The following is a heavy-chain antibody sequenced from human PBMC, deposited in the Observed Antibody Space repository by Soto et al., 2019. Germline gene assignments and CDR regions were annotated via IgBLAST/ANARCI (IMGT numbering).Heavy chain of an antibody. V-gene: IGHV1-69*13. J-gene: IGHJ6*02. CDR1: GGTFSSYA. D-gene: IGHD3-10*01. CDR3: ASWYYYGSGTYYYYGMDV. CDR2: IIPIFGTA. Sequence: SVKVSCKASGGTFSSYAISWVRQAPGQGLEWMGGIIPIFGTADYAQKFQGRVTITADESTSTAYMELSSLRSEDTAVYYCASWYYYGSGTYYYYGMDVWGQGTTVTVSS.